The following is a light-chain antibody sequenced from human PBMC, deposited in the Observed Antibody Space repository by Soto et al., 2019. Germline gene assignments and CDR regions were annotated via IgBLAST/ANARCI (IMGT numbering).Light chain of an antibody. V-gene: IGLV2-23*02. CDR1: SSDIGGYNL. Sequence: QSALTQPASVSGSPGQSITISCTGTSSDIGGYNLVSWYQHHPGKAPKPLLYEATKRPSGVSARFSGSRSGHTASLTSSPLQSEDVADYSCYSFAGSATFVFGGGTPLTVL. CDR2: EAT. J-gene: IGLJ2*01. CDR3: YSFAGSATFV.